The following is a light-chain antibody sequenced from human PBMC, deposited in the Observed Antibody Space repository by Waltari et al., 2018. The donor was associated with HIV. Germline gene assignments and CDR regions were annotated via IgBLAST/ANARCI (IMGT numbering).Light chain of an antibody. CDR3: QQYDDTPFT. Sequence: DIVMTQSPDSLAVSLGERATISCNSSQSLLYPSNILYSSSSKNYLAWYQQKSGQPPKLLIYSASTRESGIPDRFSGSGSGTDFTLTISNLQAEDVASYYCQQYDDTPFTFGPGTKVDVK. V-gene: IGKV4-1*01. J-gene: IGKJ3*01. CDR1: QSLLYPSNILYSSSSKNY. CDR2: SAS.